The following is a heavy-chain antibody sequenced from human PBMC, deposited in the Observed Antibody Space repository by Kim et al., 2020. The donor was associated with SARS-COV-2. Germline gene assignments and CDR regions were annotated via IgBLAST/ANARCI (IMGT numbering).Heavy chain of an antibody. CDR2: IWYDGSNK. V-gene: IGHV3-33*01. CDR3: ARDRIVGATTLGY. Sequence: GGSLRLSCAASGFTFSSYGMHWVRQAPGKGLEWVAVIWYDGSNKYYADSVKGRFTISRDNSKNTLYLQMNSLRAEDTAVYYCARDRIVGATTLGYWGQGTLVTVSS. J-gene: IGHJ4*02. D-gene: IGHD1-26*01. CDR1: GFTFSSYG.